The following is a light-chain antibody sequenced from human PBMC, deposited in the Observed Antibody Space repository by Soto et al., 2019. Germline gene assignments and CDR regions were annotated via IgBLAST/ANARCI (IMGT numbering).Light chain of an antibody. CDR1: QSVRAY. V-gene: IGKV3-11*01. CDR3: QQRSSWPLT. CDR2: DAS. J-gene: IGKJ4*01. Sequence: IVLTQSPDTLSLSPGERATLSCRASQSVRAYLAWYQQKPGQAPRLLIYDASNGATGIPARFSGSGSGTDFTLTISSLEPEDFAVYYCQQRSSWPLTFGGGTKVDIK.